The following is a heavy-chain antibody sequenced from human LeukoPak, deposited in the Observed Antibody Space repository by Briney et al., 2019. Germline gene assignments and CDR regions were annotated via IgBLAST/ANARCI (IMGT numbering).Heavy chain of an antibody. Sequence: PGGSLRLSCAPSGFTFSRHGMHWVRQAPGKGLEWVAIISNDGSRKYYAHSVEGRFTISRDNSKNTLYLQMDSLRAEDTAVYYCARDVCSSTSCSTDYWGQGTLVTVSS. CDR3: ARDVCSSTSCSTDY. CDR1: GFTFSRHG. J-gene: IGHJ4*02. D-gene: IGHD2-2*01. V-gene: IGHV3-30*03. CDR2: ISNDGSRK.